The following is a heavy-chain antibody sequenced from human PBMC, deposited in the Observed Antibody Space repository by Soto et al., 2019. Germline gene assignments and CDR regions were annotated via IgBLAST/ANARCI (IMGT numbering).Heavy chain of an antibody. CDR2: IDPSDSYT. Sequence: GESLKISCKGSGYSFTSYWISWVRQMPGKGLEWMGRIDPSDSYTNYSPSFQGHVTISADKSISTAYLQWSSLKASDTAMYYCARSDYYDSSGYYYVVESDHDYWGQGTLVTVSS. CDR1: GYSFTSYW. CDR3: ARSDYYDSSGYYYVVESDHDY. J-gene: IGHJ4*02. V-gene: IGHV5-10-1*01. D-gene: IGHD3-22*01.